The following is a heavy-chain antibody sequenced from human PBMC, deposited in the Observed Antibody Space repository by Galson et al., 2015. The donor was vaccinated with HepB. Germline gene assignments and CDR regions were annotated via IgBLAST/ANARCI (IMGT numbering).Heavy chain of an antibody. D-gene: IGHD2-21*01. V-gene: IGHV4-59*01. CDR1: GAPITGYY. J-gene: IGHJ4*02. Sequence: SETLSLTCIVSGAPITGYYWSWIRQSPGRGLEWLGYIYYNGRTNYNPSLKSRVTTSIDTSKSHFSLRLTSVTAADSAVYYCARVRWAGYSSRRYASGGFDGVDSWGQGTLVTVSS. CDR2: IYYNGRT. CDR3: ARVRWAGYSSRRYASGGFDGVDS.